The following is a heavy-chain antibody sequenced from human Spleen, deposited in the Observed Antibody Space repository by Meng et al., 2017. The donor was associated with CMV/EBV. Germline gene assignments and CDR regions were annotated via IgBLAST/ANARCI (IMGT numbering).Heavy chain of an antibody. V-gene: IGHV3-23*03. D-gene: IGHD3-3*01. CDR3: AKESGYDFWSGYLGMDV. CDR1: GFTFSSYA. Sequence: GESLKISCAASGFTFSSYAMSWVRQAPGKGLEWVSVIYSGGSSTYYADSVKGRFTISRDNSKNTLYLQMNSLRAEDTAVYHCAKESGYDFWSGYLGMDVWGQGTTVTVSS. CDR2: IYSGGSST. J-gene: IGHJ6*02.